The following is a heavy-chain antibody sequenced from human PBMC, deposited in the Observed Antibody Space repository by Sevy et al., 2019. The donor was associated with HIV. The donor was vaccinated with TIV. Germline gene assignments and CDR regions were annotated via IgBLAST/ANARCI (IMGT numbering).Heavy chain of an antibody. V-gene: IGHV1-58*01. Sequence: ASVKVSCKASGFTFTSSAVQWVRQARGQRLEWIGWIVVGSGNTNYAQKFQERVTITRDMSTSTAYMELSSLRSEDTAVYYCAVVFGVTSYYYYGMDVWGQGTTVTVSS. D-gene: IGHD3-3*01. J-gene: IGHJ6*02. CDR3: AVVFGVTSYYYYGMDV. CDR2: IVVGSGNT. CDR1: GFTFTSSA.